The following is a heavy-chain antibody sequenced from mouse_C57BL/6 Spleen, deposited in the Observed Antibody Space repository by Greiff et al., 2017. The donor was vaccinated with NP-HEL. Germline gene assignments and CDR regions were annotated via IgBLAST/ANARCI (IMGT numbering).Heavy chain of an antibody. CDR3: TRDGTTVVGYAMDY. CDR2: ISSGGDYT. J-gene: IGHJ4*01. CDR1: GFTFSSYA. V-gene: IGHV5-9-1*02. Sequence: EVKLVESGEGLVKPGGSLKLSCAASGFTFSSYAMSWVRQTPEKRLEWVAYISSGGDYTYYADTVKGRFTISRDNARNTLYLQMRSLKSEDTAMYYCTRDGTTVVGYAMDYWGQGTSVTVSS. D-gene: IGHD1-1*01.